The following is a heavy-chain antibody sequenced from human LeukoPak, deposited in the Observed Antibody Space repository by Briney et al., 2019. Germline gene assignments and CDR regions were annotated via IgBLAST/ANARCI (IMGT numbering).Heavy chain of an antibody. J-gene: IGHJ4*02. CDR3: ARGVFDGSYFAC. D-gene: IGHD1-26*01. Sequence: SENPSLTRAVHSGVLRGYDWHWIRQPPRERLEWIGEVNPSGNTNYNPSLKSRVTISVDTSKNQFSLNLSSVTAADTAVYYCARGVFDGSYFACWGQGTLVTVSS. CDR1: SGVLRGYD. V-gene: IGHV4-34*01. CDR2: VNPSGNT.